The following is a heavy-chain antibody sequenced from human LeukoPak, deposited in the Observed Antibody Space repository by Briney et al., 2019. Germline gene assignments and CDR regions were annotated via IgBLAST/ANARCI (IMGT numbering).Heavy chain of an antibody. V-gene: IGHV4-34*01. CDR3: ARQKPSTFRQYGRGRPLDS. J-gene: IGHJ4*02. Sequence: ETLSLTCAVYGGSFSGYYWSWIRQPPGKGLEWIGESNHSGSTNYNPYLKSRGTISVDTSKNQFSPKLSSVTAADTAVYYCARQKPSTFRQYGRGRPLDSWGQGTLVTVSS. CDR2: SNHSGST. D-gene: IGHD4-11*01. CDR1: GGSFSGYY.